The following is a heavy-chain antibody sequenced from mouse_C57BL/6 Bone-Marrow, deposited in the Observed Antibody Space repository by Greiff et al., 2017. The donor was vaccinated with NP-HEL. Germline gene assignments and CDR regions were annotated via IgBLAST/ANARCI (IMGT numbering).Heavy chain of an antibody. D-gene: IGHD2-3*01. Sequence: VKLQQSGAELARPGASVKLSCKASGYTFTSYGISWVKQRTGQGLEWIGEIYPRSGNTYYNEKFKGKATLTADKSSSTAYMELRSLTSEDSAVYFCASQDGYFYFDYWGQGTTLTVSS. J-gene: IGHJ2*01. CDR1: GYTFTSYG. V-gene: IGHV1-81*01. CDR3: ASQDGYFYFDY. CDR2: IYPRSGNT.